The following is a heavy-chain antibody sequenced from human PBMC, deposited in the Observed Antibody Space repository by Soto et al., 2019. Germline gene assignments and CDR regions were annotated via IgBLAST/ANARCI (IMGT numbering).Heavy chain of an antibody. CDR2: FAGDFINT. Sequence: PGGSLRLSCAASGFTVNNHAMHWVRQAPGEGLEWVSGFAGDFINTRYADSVRGRFTISRDTPKNTLSLQMDSLRVEDTAVYYCVRAHTPYYCSSMSCSFFDHWGQGALVTVSS. CDR1: GFTVNNHA. J-gene: IGHJ4*02. D-gene: IGHD2-2*01. CDR3: VRAHTPYYCSSMSCSFFDH. V-gene: IGHV3-23*01.